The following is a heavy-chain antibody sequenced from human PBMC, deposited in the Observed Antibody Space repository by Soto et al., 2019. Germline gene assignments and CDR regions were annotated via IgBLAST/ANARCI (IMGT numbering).Heavy chain of an antibody. CDR1: GYTYTSYA. V-gene: IGHV1-3*01. J-gene: IGHJ5*02. CDR2: INAGNGNT. D-gene: IGHD1-26*01. Sequence: GASVKVSCKASGYTYTSYARHWVRQAPGQRLEWMGWINAGNGNTKYSQKFQGRVTITRDTSASTAYMELSSLRSEDTAVYYCARGYSGPFNWFDPWGQGTLVTVS. CDR3: ARGYSGPFNWFDP.